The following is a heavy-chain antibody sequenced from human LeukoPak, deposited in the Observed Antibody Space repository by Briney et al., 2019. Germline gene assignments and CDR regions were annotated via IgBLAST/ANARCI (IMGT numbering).Heavy chain of an antibody. CDR2: ISAYNGNT. CDR1: GYTFTSYG. CDR3: ARDLNWGSGSPTPHNWFDP. Sequence: ASVKVSCKASGYTFTSYGISWVRQAPGQGLEWMGWISAYNGNTKYAQKFQGRVTMTTDTSTSTAYMELRSLRSDDTAVYYCARDLNWGSGSPTPHNWFDPWGQGTLVTVSS. V-gene: IGHV1-18*01. D-gene: IGHD3-10*01. J-gene: IGHJ5*02.